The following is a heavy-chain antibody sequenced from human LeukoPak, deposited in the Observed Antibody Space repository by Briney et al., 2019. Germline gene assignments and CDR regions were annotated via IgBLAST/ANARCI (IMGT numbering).Heavy chain of an antibody. CDR1: GFTFTSYV. CDR2: ISDDGSNK. J-gene: IGHJ6*02. CDR3: ARSAYYYDSRGYHNYYHYGMDV. Sequence: GGSLRLSCAASGFTFTSYVMHWVRQAPGKGLEWVAVISDDGSNKYYADSVKGRFTISRDNSKIMLYLQMNSLRAEDTAVYYCARSAYYYDSRGYHNYYHYGMDVWGQGTTVTVSS. V-gene: IGHV3-30*03. D-gene: IGHD3-22*01.